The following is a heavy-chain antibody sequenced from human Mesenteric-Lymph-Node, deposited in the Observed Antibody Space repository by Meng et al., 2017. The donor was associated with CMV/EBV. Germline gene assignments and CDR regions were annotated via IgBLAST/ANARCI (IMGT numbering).Heavy chain of an antibody. CDR3: ARYRGSGEGWFDP. D-gene: IGHD2-21*01. J-gene: IGHJ5*02. CDR2: IYYSGST. V-gene: IGHV4-31*03. Sequence: LRLSCSVSGGSVSSGDYYWSWIRQHPGKGLEWIGYIYYSGSTYHNPSLKSRVTISVDTSKNQFSLKLTSVTAADTAVYYCARYRGSGEGWFDPWGQGTLVTVSS. CDR1: GGSVSSGDYY.